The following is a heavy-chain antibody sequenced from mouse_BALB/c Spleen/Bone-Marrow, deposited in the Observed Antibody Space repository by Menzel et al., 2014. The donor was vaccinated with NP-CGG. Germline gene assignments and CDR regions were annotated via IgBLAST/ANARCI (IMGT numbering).Heavy chain of an antibody. D-gene: IGHD1-1*01. CDR2: IWAGGST. J-gene: IGHJ4*01. V-gene: IGHV2-9*02. CDR3: ARGSYYEGAMDY. CDR1: GFSLPGFG. Sequence: VKLMESGPGLVAPSQSLSITCPVSGFSLPGFGDPWVGRPPGRVWEGRGEIWAGGSTNYNSALMSRLSISKDNSKSQVFLKMNSLQTDDTAMYYCARGSYYEGAMDYWGQGTSVTVSS.